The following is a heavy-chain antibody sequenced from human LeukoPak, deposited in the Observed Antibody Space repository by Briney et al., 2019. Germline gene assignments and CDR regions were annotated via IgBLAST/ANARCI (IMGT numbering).Heavy chain of an antibody. CDR3: ARSLGTYDSSGSPLDY. J-gene: IGHJ4*02. D-gene: IGHD3-22*01. CDR2: INPNSGGT. CDR1: GYTFTGYY. V-gene: IGHV1-2*02. Sequence: ASVKVSCKASGYTFTGYYMHWVRQAPGQGLEWMGWINPNSGGTNYAPKFQGRVTMTRDTSISTAYIELSRLRSDDTAVYYCARSLGTYDSSGSPLDYWGQGTLVTVSS.